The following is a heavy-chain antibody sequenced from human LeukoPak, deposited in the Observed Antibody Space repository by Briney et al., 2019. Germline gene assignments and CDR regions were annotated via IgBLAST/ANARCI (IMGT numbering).Heavy chain of an antibody. J-gene: IGHJ5*01. CDR1: GGSFSGYY. V-gene: IGHV4-34*01. D-gene: IGHD6-13*01. Sequence: TSETLSLTCAVYGGSFSGYYWGWIRQPPGKGLEWIGEINHSGSTNYNPSLKSRVTISVDTSKNQFSLKLSSVTAADTAVYYCARKEYSSSWFSSWGQGTLVTVSS. CDR3: ARKEYSSSWFSS. CDR2: INHSGST.